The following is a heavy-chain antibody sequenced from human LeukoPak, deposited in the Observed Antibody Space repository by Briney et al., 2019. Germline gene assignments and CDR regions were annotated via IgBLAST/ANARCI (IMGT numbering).Heavy chain of an antibody. CDR1: GDSVSSNSAA. CDR2: TYYRSKWYN. D-gene: IGHD5-24*01. J-gene: IGHJ4*02. Sequence: SQTLSLTCAISGDSVSSNSAAWNWIRQSPSRGLEWLGRTYYRSKWYNDYAVSVKSRITINPDTSKNQFSLQLNSVTPEDTAVYYCARDLEMATIGSPSFDYWGQGTLVTVSS. CDR3: ARDLEMATIGSPSFDY. V-gene: IGHV6-1*01.